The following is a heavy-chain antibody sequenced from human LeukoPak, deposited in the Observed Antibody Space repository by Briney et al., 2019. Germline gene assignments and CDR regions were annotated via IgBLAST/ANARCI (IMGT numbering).Heavy chain of an antibody. CDR3: AKDYYGSGSYYNGWFDP. Sequence: PGGSLRLSCAASGFTFSSYAMHWVRQAPGKGLEWVAFIRYDGSNKYYADSVKGRFTISRDNSKNTLYLQMNSLRAEDTAVYYCAKDYYGSGSYYNGWFDPWGQGTLVTVSS. CDR1: GFTFSSYA. J-gene: IGHJ5*02. CDR2: IRYDGSNK. D-gene: IGHD3-10*01. V-gene: IGHV3-30*02.